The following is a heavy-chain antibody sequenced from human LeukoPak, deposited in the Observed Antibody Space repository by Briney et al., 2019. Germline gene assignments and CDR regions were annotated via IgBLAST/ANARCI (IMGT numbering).Heavy chain of an antibody. CDR2: IYYSGST. D-gene: IGHD2-15*01. Sequence: SETLSLTCAVSGGSFSGYYWSWIRQPPGKGLEWIGYIYYSGSTNYNPSLKSRVTISVDTSKNQFSLKLSSVTAADTAVYYCARLEGGIVVVVADWGQGTLVTVSS. V-gene: IGHV4-59*08. CDR1: GGSFSGYY. J-gene: IGHJ4*02. CDR3: ARLEGGIVVVVAD.